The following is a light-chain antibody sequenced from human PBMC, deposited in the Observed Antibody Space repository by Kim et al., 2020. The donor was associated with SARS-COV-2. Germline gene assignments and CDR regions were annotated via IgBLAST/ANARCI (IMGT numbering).Light chain of an antibody. Sequence: DHQMTQSPTSLSASVGDTVTITCRTSEDISNYLNWFQQKPGKAPKLLIYAASSLKSGVSPRFSGSGSGTDFSLTLTNLQPEDSATYYCQQCYSAPLTFGQGTKLEI. J-gene: IGKJ2*01. V-gene: IGKV1-39*01. CDR2: AAS. CDR3: QQCYSAPLT. CDR1: EDISNY.